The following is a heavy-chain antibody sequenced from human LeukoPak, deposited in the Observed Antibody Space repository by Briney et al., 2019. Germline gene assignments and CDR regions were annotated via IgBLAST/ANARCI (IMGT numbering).Heavy chain of an antibody. V-gene: IGHV2-70*04. CDR2: NAWEDDK. CDR3: ARQFGSYGQNYFDY. Sequence: SGPALLQPTQTLTLTRTFPRVSSSTSGMGVGGVLQPPVKALDWLARNAWEDDKLYNTSLKTTLTISKDAPKNQLVLRVINVDHVDTATYYCARQFGSYGQNYFDYWGQGTLVTVSS. J-gene: IGHJ4*02. CDR1: RVSSSTSGMG. D-gene: IGHD4-17*01.